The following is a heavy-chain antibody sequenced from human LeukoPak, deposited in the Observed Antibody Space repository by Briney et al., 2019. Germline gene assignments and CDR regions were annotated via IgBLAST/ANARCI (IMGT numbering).Heavy chain of an antibody. CDR2: INSDGSST. V-gene: IGHV3-74*01. Sequence: GGSLRLSCAASGFTFSSYWMHWVRQAPGKGLVWVSRINSDGSSTSYADSVKGRFTISRDNSKNTLYLQMNSLRAEDTAVYYCAKAQYYDILTGYNYWGQGTLVTVSS. J-gene: IGHJ4*02. D-gene: IGHD3-9*01. CDR1: GFTFSSYW. CDR3: AKAQYYDILTGYNY.